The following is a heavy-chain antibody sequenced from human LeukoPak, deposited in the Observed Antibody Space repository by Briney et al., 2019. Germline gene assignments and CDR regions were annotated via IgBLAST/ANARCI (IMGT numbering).Heavy chain of an antibody. V-gene: IGHV3-23*01. J-gene: IGHJ4*02. CDR2: ISGSDGST. CDR1: GFTFSIYA. D-gene: IGHD3-10*01. Sequence: PGGSLRLSCTASGFTFSIYAMTWVRQAPGKGLEWVSVISGSDGSTYYADSVKGRFTISRDNSKNTVYLQMNSLRAEDTALYCCAKGEQIMVRGVYEYWGQGTLVTVSS. CDR3: AKGEQIMVRGVYEY.